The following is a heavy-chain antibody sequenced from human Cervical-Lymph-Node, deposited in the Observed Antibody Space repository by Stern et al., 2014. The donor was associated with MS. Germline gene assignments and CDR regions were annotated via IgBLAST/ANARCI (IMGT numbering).Heavy chain of an antibody. CDR1: GYTFNNYA. V-gene: IGHV7-4-1*02. D-gene: IGHD6-19*01. J-gene: IGHJ5*02. Sequence: QVPLVQSGSELKKPGASVKVSCKASGYTFNNYAMNWVRHAPGQGLEWMGWIRTNTGDPDYAQGFTGRFVFSMDTSVSTAYLQITSLKAEDTAVYYCARPNDSSGLFDQWGQGTLVTVSS. CDR3: ARPNDSSGLFDQ. CDR2: IRTNTGDP.